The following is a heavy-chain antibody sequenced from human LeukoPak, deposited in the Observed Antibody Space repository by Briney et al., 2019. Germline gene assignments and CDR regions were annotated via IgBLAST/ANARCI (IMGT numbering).Heavy chain of an antibody. Sequence: SVKVSCKASGGTFSSYAISWVRQAPGQGLEWMGRIISILGIANYAQKFQGRVTITADKSTSTAYMELSSLRSEDTAVYYCARDPTPYDFWSGSSKGMDVWGQGTTVTVSS. V-gene: IGHV1-69*04. CDR3: ARDPTPYDFWSGSSKGMDV. CDR2: IISILGIA. J-gene: IGHJ6*02. D-gene: IGHD3-3*01. CDR1: GGTFSSYA.